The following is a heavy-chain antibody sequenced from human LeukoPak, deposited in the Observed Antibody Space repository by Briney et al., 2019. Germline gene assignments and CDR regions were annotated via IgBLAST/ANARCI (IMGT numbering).Heavy chain of an antibody. D-gene: IGHD2-15*01. Sequence: TLSLTCTVSGGSVSSGSSYWSWIRQPAGKGLECIGRIYTSGTADYNPSLKGRVTISLDTSKNPVSLRLTSVTAADTAVYYCARVYCTGGNCYHVDYWGQGTLVTVSS. CDR3: ARVYCTGGNCYHVDY. V-gene: IGHV4-61*02. CDR2: IYTSGTA. J-gene: IGHJ4*02. CDR1: GGSVSSGSSY.